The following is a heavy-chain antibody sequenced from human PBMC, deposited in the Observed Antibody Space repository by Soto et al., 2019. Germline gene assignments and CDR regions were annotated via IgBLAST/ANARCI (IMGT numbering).Heavy chain of an antibody. CDR1: GGSISSGGYY. J-gene: IGHJ5*02. V-gene: IGHV4-31*03. Sequence: QVQLQESGPGLVKPSQTLSLTCTVSGGSISSGGYYWSWIRQHPGKGLEWIGFIYYSGSTYYNPSLKSRVTISVDTSKNQFSLKLSSVTAADTAVYYCARRSIAAAGWWFDPWGQGTLVTVSS. CDR3: ARRSIAAAGWWFDP. D-gene: IGHD6-13*01. CDR2: IYYSGST.